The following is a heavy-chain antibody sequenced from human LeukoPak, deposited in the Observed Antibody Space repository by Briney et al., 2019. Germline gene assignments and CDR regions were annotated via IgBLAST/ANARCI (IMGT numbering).Heavy chain of an antibody. CDR1: GGSISSGDYY. CDR2: IYYSGSI. D-gene: IGHD6-13*01. J-gene: IGHJ5*02. V-gene: IGHV4-30-4*01. Sequence: SETLSLTCTVSGGSISSGDYYWTWIRQPPGKGLEWIGYIYYSGSISYNPSLKSRITISVDTSKNQFSLKLSSVTAADTAVYYCARTKRAYSSSWYYWFDPWGQGTLVTVSS. CDR3: ARTKRAYSSSWYYWFDP.